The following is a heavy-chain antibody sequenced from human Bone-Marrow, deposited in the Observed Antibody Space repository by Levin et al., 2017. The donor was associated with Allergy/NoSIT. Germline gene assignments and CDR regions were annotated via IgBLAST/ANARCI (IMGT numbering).Heavy chain of an antibody. CDR1: GYTFTSYA. D-gene: IGHD2-21*01. J-gene: IGHJ4*02. V-gene: IGHV1-3*01. CDR3: ARQGGDSAGQQFDY. Sequence: ASVKVSCKASGYTFTSYAMHWVRQAPGQRLEWMGWINAGNGNTKYSQKFQGRVTITRDTSASTAYMELSSLRSEDTAVYYCARQGGDSAGQQFDYWGQGTLVTVSS. CDR2: INAGNGNT.